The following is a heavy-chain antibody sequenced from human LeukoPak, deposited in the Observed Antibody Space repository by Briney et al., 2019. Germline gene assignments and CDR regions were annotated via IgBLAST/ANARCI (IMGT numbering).Heavy chain of an antibody. D-gene: IGHD4-17*01. CDR2: IYYSGST. Sequence: PSQTLSLTCTVSGGSISSGDYYRSWIRQPPGKGLEWIGYIYYSGSTYYNPPLKSRVTISVDTSKNQFSLKLSSVTAADTAVYYCARNYGDYFDYWGQGTLVTVSS. V-gene: IGHV4-30-4*01. CDR1: GGSISSGDYY. CDR3: ARNYGDYFDY. J-gene: IGHJ4*02.